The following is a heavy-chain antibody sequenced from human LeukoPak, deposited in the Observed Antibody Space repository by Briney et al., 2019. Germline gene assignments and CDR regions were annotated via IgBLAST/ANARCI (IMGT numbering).Heavy chain of an antibody. Sequence: ASVKVSCKASGYTFTSYGISWVRQAPGQGLEWMGWISAYNGNTNYAQKLQGRVTMTTDTSTSTAYMELRSLRSDDTAVYYCARVPHNYYYDSSGYGYDYWGQGTLVTVSS. V-gene: IGHV1-18*01. J-gene: IGHJ4*02. CDR1: GYTFTSYG. CDR2: ISAYNGNT. D-gene: IGHD3-22*01. CDR3: ARVPHNYYYDSSGYGYDY.